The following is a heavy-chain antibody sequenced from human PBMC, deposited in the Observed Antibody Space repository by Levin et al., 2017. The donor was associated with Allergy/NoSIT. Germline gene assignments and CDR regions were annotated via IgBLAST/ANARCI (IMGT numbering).Heavy chain of an antibody. Sequence: GESLKISCAASGFIFSRYAMSWVRQAPGKGLEWVSAIRGSGVGTFYADSVKGRFTISRDNSKNTLYLQMNSLRADDTAVYYCATCGQLVEFDFWAQGTLVTVSS. CDR2: IRGSGVGT. CDR1: GFIFSRYA. V-gene: IGHV3-23*01. D-gene: IGHD6-6*01. CDR3: ATCGQLVEFDF. J-gene: IGHJ4*02.